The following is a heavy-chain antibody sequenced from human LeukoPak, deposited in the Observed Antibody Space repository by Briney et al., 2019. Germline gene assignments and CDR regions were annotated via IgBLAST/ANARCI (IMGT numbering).Heavy chain of an antibody. D-gene: IGHD3-22*01. CDR1: GFTFTTFA. Sequence: GGSLRLSCAASGFTFTTFAMNWVRQAPGKGPEWVSGISGGGESTYYADSVKGRFTISRDNSKNTVFLQMNSLRAADTAVYSCAKGDYYDSSAIPHYWGQGTLVTVSS. V-gene: IGHV3-23*01. J-gene: IGHJ4*02. CDR2: ISGGGEST. CDR3: AKGDYYDSSAIPHY.